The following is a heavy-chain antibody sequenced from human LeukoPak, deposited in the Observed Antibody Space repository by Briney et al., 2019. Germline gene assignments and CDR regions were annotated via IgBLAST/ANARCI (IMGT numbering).Heavy chain of an antibody. J-gene: IGHJ6*02. CDR2: INSDGSST. Sequence: PGGSLRLSCAASGFTFSSYWMHWVRHAPGKGLVWVSRINSDGSSTSYADSVKGRFTISRDNAKNTLYLQMNSLRAEDTAVYYCARGQRWLQLGFAGIGYYYYGMDVWGQGTTVTVSS. D-gene: IGHD5-24*01. CDR3: ARGQRWLQLGFAGIGYYYYGMDV. V-gene: IGHV3-74*01. CDR1: GFTFSSYW.